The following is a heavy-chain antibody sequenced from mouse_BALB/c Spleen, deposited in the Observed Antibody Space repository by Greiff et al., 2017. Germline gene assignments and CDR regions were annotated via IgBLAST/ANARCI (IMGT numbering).Heavy chain of an antibody. CDR3: ARDKDGYYYFDY. Sequence: VKLVASGGGLVQPGGSLRLSCATSGFTFTDYYMSWVRQPPGKALEWLGFIRNKANGYTTEYSASVKGRFTISRDNSQSILYLQMNTLRAEDSATYYCARDKDGYYYFDYWGQGTTLTVSS. CDR2: IRNKANGYTT. D-gene: IGHD2-3*01. J-gene: IGHJ2*01. CDR1: GFTFTDYY. V-gene: IGHV7-3*02.